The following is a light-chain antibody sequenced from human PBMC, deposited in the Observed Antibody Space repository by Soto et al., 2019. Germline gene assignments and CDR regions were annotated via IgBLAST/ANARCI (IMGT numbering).Light chain of an antibody. CDR2: DVT. V-gene: IGLV2-11*01. CDR1: SSDVGGYNF. CDR3: CSYADTYTLV. Sequence: QAVVTQPRSVSGSPGQSVTISCTGTSSDVGGYNFVSWYQQHPGKVPKLMIYDVTERPSGVPDRFSGSKSGNTASLTIAGLQAEDEADYYCCSYADTYTLVFGGGTKLTVL. J-gene: IGLJ2*01.